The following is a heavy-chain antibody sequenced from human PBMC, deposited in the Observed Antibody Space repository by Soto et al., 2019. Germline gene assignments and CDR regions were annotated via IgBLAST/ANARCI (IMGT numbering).Heavy chain of an antibody. CDR3: ANDNGSVLSVPGGGSYASAGMEI. V-gene: IGHV3-9*01. D-gene: IGHD3-3*01. J-gene: IGHJ6*02. CDR1: GFTFGDHA. CDR2: ISWDSGTI. Sequence: EVHLVESGGDLVQPGGSLRLSCAASGFTFGDHAMHGVRQVPGRGLELVSGISWDSGTIDYGDSVKGRFTISRDNAKNYLYLQMASLRLEDTAYYFCANDNGSVLSVPGGGSYASAGMEIWGQGYPVTVSS.